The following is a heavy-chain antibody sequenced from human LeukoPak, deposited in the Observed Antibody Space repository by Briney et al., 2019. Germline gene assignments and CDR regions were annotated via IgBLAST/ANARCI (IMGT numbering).Heavy chain of an antibody. CDR3: ATAGYYDSSGYYFFDY. CDR2: IIPIFGTA. CDR1: GGTFSSYA. J-gene: IGHJ4*02. V-gene: IGHV1-69*05. Sequence: WASVKVSCKASGGTFSSYAISWVRQAPGQGLEWMGGIIPIFGTANYAQKFQGRVTITTDESTSTAYMELSSLRSEDTAVYYCATAGYYDSSGYYFFDYWGQGTLVTVSS. D-gene: IGHD3-22*01.